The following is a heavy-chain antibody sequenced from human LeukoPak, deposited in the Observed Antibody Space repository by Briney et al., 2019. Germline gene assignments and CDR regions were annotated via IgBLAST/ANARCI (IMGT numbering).Heavy chain of an antibody. CDR1: GFTVSSNY. CDR3: ARPLGYCSSTSCHGFDP. CDR2: IYSGGST. D-gene: IGHD2-2*01. J-gene: IGHJ5*02. V-gene: IGHV3-66*01. Sequence: GGSLRLSCAASGFTVSSNYMSWVRQAPGKGLEWVSVIYSGGSTYYADSVKGRFTISRDNSKNTLYLQMNSLRAEDTAVYYCARPLGYCSSTSCHGFDPWGQGTLVTVSS.